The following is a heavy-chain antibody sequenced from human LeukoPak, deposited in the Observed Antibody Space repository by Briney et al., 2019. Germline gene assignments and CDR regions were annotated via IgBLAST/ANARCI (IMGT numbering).Heavy chain of an antibody. J-gene: IGHJ4*02. CDR3: ARGVVAAAGRTFDF. V-gene: IGHV4-59*01. CDR2: IYYSWST. Sequence: SETLSLTCTVSGGSISSYYWSWIRQPPGKGLEWIGYIYYSWSTNYNPSLKSRVTISVDTSKNQFSLKLSSVTAADTAVYYCARGVVAAAGRTFDFWGQGTLVTVSS. D-gene: IGHD6-13*01. CDR1: GGSISSYY.